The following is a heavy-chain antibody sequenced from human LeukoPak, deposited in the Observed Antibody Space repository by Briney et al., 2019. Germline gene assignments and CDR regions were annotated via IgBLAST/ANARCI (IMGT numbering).Heavy chain of an antibody. CDR2: IRYDGSNK. CDR1: GFTFSSYG. CDR3: ARERVRGVSYYYYMDV. J-gene: IGHJ6*03. D-gene: IGHD3-10*01. V-gene: IGHV3-30*02. Sequence: GGSLRLSCAASGFTFSSYGMHWVRQAPGKGLEWVAFIRYDGSNKYYANSVKGRFTISRDNSKNTLYLQMNSLRAEDTAVYYCARERVRGVSYYYYMDVWGKGTTVTVAS.